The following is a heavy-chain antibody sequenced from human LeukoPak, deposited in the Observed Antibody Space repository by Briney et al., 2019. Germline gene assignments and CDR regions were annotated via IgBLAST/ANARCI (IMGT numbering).Heavy chain of an antibody. V-gene: IGHV3-30-3*01. CDR1: GFTFSNAW. D-gene: IGHD2-2*01. Sequence: PGGSLRLSCAASGFTFSNAWMSWVRQAPGKGLEWVAVISYDGSNKYYADSVKGRFTISRDNAKNSLFLQMNNLRAEDTAVYYCAREDILVVPGALPVVFVHWGQGAVVTVSS. CDR3: AREDILVVPGALPVVFVH. CDR2: ISYDGSNK. J-gene: IGHJ4*02.